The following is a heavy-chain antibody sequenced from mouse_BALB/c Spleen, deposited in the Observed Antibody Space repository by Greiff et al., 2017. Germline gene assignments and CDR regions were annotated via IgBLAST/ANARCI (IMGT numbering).Heavy chain of an antibody. J-gene: IGHJ1*01. CDR1: GFTFTDYY. V-gene: IGHV7-3*02. Sequence: EVQVVESGGGLVQPGGSLRLSCATSGFTFTDYYMSWVRQPPGKALEWLGFIRNKANGYTTEYSASVKGRFTISRDNSQSILYLQMNTLRAEDSATYYCARDYHWYFDVWGAGTTVTVSS. CDR3: ARDYHWYFDV. CDR2: IRNKANGYTT. D-gene: IGHD5-5*01.